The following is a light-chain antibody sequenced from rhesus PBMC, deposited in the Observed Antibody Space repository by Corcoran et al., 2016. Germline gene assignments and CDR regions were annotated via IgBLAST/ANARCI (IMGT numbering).Light chain of an antibody. V-gene: IGKV1-22*01. CDR1: QSISSW. CDR3: QQHDNSPYS. CDR2: KAS. Sequence: DIQMTQSPSSLSASVGDTVTITCRASQSISSWLAWYQQKPGKAPNLLIYKASSLQSGVPSRFSGSGSGTDFTLTISSLQSEDIETYYCQQHDNSPYSFGQGTKVEIK. J-gene: IGKJ2*01.